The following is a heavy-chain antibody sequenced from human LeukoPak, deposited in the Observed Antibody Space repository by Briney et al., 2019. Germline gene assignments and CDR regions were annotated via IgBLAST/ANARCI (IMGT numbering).Heavy chain of an antibody. CDR2: IGGSDDGDGT. CDR3: ASLRVGIWQQLANDAFDI. Sequence: GGSLRLSCEASGFTFSNDAMRWVRQAPGKGLEWVSAIGGSDDGDGTDYADSVKGRFTISRDNAKNSLYLQMNSLRAEDTAVYYCASLRVGIWQQLANDAFDIWGQGTMVTVSS. J-gene: IGHJ3*02. D-gene: IGHD6-13*01. V-gene: IGHV3-23*01. CDR1: GFTFSNDA.